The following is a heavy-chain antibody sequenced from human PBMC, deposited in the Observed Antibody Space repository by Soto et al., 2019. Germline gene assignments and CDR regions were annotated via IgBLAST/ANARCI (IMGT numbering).Heavy chain of an antibody. V-gene: IGHV4-59*01. CDR3: ARDPSFPSSGWYYFDY. CDR1: GGSISSYY. D-gene: IGHD6-19*01. J-gene: IGHJ4*02. Sequence: LSLTCTVSGGSISSYYWSWIRQPPGKGLEWIEYTYYSGSTNYNPSLKSRVTISVDTSKNQFSLKLSSVTAADTAVYYCARDPSFPSSGWYYFDYWGQGTLVTVSS. CDR2: TYYSGST.